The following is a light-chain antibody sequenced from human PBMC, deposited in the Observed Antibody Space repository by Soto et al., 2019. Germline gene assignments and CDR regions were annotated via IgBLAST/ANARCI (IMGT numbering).Light chain of an antibody. J-gene: IGKJ4*01. CDR2: DAS. CDR3: QQYDTLRLT. Sequence: DLQMTQSPSSLSASVGDRVTITCQASQDISNNLNWYQQKPGKAPKLLIYDASTLQAGVPSRFSGSGSGTDFTFTISSLQPEDIATYYCQQYDTLRLTFGGGAKVEIK. CDR1: QDISNN. V-gene: IGKV1-33*01.